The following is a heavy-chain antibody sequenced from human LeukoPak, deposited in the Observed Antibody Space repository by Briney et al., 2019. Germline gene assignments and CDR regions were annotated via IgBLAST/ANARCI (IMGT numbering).Heavy chain of an antibody. J-gene: IGHJ3*02. CDR2: ISYDGSNK. Sequence: GGSLRLSCAASGFTFSSYGMHWVRQAPGKGLEWVAVISYDGSNKYYADSVKGRFTISRDNSKNTLYLQMNSLRAEDTAVYYCARNILPVPKGPGGAFDIWGQGTMVTVSS. CDR1: GFTFSSYG. CDR3: ARNILPVPKGPGGAFDI. V-gene: IGHV3-30*03. D-gene: IGHD2-2*02.